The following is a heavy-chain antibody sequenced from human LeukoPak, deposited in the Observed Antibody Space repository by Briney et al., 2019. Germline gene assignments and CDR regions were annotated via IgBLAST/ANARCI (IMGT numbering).Heavy chain of an antibody. Sequence: PGGSLRLSCAASGFAFSSYSMNWVRQAPGKGLEWVSYIGSSSSRIYYADSVTGRFTISRDNSKDTLFLQMHSLRPGDTAVYYCVREDTPATANYWGQGTLVTISS. CDR2: IGSSSSRI. D-gene: IGHD2-21*02. CDR1: GFAFSSYS. CDR3: VREDTPATANY. J-gene: IGHJ4*02. V-gene: IGHV3-48*01.